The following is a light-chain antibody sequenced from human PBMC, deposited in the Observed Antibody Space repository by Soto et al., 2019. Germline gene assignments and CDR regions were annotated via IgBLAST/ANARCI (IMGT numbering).Light chain of an antibody. Sequence: DIQMTQSPSTLSASVGDRVTITCRASQSISSRLAWYQQKPGKAPKLLIYDASSLESGVPSRFSGSGSGTEFTLTISSLQPDDFATYYCQQYNSYGTFGQGTKVEI. V-gene: IGKV1-5*01. CDR2: DAS. CDR1: QSISSR. J-gene: IGKJ1*01. CDR3: QQYNSYGT.